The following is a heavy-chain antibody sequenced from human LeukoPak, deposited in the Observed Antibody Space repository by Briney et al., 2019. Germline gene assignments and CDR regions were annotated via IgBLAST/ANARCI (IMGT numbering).Heavy chain of an antibody. CDR2: INHSGST. CDR3: ARPHYYGSGSYYNPYYYYMDV. Sequence: SSETLSLTCAVYGGSFSGYYWSWIRQPPGKELEWIGEINHSGSTNYNPSLKSRVTISVDTSKNQFSLKLSSVTAADTAVYYCARPHYYGSGSYYNPYYYYMDVWGKGTTVTVSS. V-gene: IGHV4-34*01. CDR1: GGSFSGYY. J-gene: IGHJ6*03. D-gene: IGHD3-10*01.